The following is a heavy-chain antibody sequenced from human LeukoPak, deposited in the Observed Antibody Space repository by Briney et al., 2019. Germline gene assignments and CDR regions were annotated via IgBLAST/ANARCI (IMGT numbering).Heavy chain of an antibody. D-gene: IGHD4-17*01. CDR1: GFTFSSYG. V-gene: IGHV3-33*01. CDR2: IWYDGSNK. Sequence: GGSLRLSCAASGFTFSSYGMHWVRQAPGKGLEWVAVIWYDGSNKYYADSVKGRFTISRDNSKNTLYLQVNSLRAEDTAVYYCARDINYGDYFDYWGQGTLVTVSS. CDR3: ARDINYGDYFDY. J-gene: IGHJ4*02.